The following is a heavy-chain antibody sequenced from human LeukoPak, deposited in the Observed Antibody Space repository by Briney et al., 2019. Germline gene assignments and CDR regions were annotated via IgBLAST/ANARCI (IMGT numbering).Heavy chain of an antibody. D-gene: IGHD2-15*01. CDR1: GGTFSSYA. CDR3: ARDNIVVVVAATRRDGDY. Sequence: SVKVSCKASGGTFSSYAISWVRQAPGQGLEWMGRIIPIFGTANYAQKFQGRVTITTDESTSTAYMELSRLRSDDTAVYYCARDNIVVVVAATRRDGDYWGQGTLVTVSS. J-gene: IGHJ4*02. CDR2: IIPIFGTA. V-gene: IGHV1-69*05.